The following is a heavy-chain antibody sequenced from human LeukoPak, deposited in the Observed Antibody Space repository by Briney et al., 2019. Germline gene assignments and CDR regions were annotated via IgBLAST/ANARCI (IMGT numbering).Heavy chain of an antibody. Sequence: ASVKVSCKASGYTFTGYYMHWVRQAPGQGLEWMGWINPNSGGTKYAQKFQGRVTMTTDTSISTVYMQLSGLTSDDTAVYYCASPDYYGSGSYRFDPWGQGTLVTVSS. J-gene: IGHJ5*02. CDR3: ASPDYYGSGSYRFDP. V-gene: IGHV1-2*02. D-gene: IGHD3-10*01. CDR1: GYTFTGYY. CDR2: INPNSGGT.